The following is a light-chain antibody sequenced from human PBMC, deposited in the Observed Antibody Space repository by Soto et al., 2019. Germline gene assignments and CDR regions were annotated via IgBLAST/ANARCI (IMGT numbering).Light chain of an antibody. V-gene: IGLV1-40*01. CDR1: SSNIGAGYD. CDR3: QSYDSSLSGSV. Sequence: QSVLTQPPSVSGAPGQRVTISCTGISSNIGAGYDVHWYQQLPGTAPKLLIYGNSNRPSGVPDRFSGSKSGTSASLAITGLQAEDEAEYYCQSYDSSLSGSVFGGGTKVTVL. J-gene: IGLJ2*01. CDR2: GNS.